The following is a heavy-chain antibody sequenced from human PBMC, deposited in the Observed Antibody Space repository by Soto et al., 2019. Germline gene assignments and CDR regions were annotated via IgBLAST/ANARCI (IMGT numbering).Heavy chain of an antibody. D-gene: IGHD2-2*02. CDR2: IIPIFGTA. CDR3: ARGLKYCSSTSCYSPLDY. V-gene: IGHV1-69*13. CDR1: GGTFSIYA. J-gene: IGHJ4*02. Sequence: GASVKVSFKASGGTFSIYAISWVRPTPGQGLEWMGGIIPIFGTANYAQKFQGRVTITADESTSTAYMELSSLRSEDTAVYYCARGLKYCSSTSCYSPLDYWGQGTLVTVSS.